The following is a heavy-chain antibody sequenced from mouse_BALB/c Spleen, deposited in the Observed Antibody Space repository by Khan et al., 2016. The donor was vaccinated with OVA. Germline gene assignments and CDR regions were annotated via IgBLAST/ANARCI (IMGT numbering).Heavy chain of an antibody. V-gene: IGHV1-81*01. CDR2: IYPGSGST. CDR1: GYTFSDYV. J-gene: IGHJ3*01. Sequence: QVQLQQSGPELVKPGASVKMSCKASGYTFSDYVISWVKLRTGQGLEWIGEIYPGSGSTYYNEKFKGKATLTADKSSNTAYMQLRSLPSEDSAGSVCAGSYDGAWCAYWGQGTLVTVS. CDR3: AGSYDGAWCAY. D-gene: IGHD1-1*01.